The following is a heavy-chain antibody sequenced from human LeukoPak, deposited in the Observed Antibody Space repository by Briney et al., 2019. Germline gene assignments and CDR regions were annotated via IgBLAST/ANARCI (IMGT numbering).Heavy chain of an antibody. D-gene: IGHD3-22*01. V-gene: IGHV1-69*13. CDR3: ARLKYYYDSSGYYFGAFDI. CDR2: IIPIFRTA. Sequence: ASVKVPCKASRGTFSNYAISWVRQAPGQGLEWMGGIIPIFRTANYAQKLQGRVTITADESTSTAYMELSSLRSEDTAVYYCARLKYYYDSSGYYFGAFDIWGQGTMVTVSS. CDR1: RGTFSNYA. J-gene: IGHJ3*02.